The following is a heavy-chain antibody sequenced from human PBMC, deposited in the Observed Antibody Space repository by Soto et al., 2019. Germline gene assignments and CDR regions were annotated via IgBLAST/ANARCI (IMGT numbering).Heavy chain of an antibody. J-gene: IGHJ6*02. V-gene: IGHV4-34*01. D-gene: IGHD4-17*01. CDR1: GGSFSGYY. Sequence: SETLSLTCAVYGGSFSGYYWSWIRQPPGKGLEWIGEINHSGSTNYNPSLKSRVTISVDTSKNQFSLKLSSVTAADTAMYYCARHPYGDYDAMYVWGQGTTVTVSS. CDR3: ARHPYGDYDAMYV. CDR2: INHSGST.